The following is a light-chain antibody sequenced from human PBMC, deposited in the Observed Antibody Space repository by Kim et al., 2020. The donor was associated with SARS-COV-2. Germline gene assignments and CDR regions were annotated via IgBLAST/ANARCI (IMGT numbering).Light chain of an antibody. CDR2: AAS. Sequence: DIQMTQSPSSLSASVGDRVTITCRASQSISSYLNWYQPKPGKAPKLLIYAASSLQGGVPSRFSGSGSGTDFTLTISSLQPEDFATYYCQQSYSTPLTFGPGTKVDIK. J-gene: IGKJ3*01. CDR3: QQSYSTPLT. CDR1: QSISSY. V-gene: IGKV1-39*01.